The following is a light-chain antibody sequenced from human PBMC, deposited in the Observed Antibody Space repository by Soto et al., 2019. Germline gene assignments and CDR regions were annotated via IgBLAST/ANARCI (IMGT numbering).Light chain of an antibody. CDR2: DVS. CDR1: SSDVGVYEY. V-gene: IGLV2-14*01. J-gene: IGLJ2*01. Sequence: QSALTQPASVSRSPGQSITISCTGTSSDVGVYEYVSWYQQHPGKAPKLMIYDVSSRPSGISNRFSGSKSGNTASLTISGLQTEDEADYYCSSYTTTTTLLFGGGTKLTVL. CDR3: SSYTTTTTLL.